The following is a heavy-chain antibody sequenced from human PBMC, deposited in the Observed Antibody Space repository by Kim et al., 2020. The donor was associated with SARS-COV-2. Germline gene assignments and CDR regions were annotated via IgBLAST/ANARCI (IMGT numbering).Heavy chain of an antibody. CDR3: AREILRGDYVWGSYRSRWFDP. CDR2: INPSGGST. CDR1: GYTFTSYY. Sequence: ASVKVSCKASGYTFTSYYMHWVRQAPGQGLEWMGIINPSGGSTSYAQKFQGRVTMTRDTSTSTVYMELSSLRSEDTAVYYCAREILRGDYVWGSYRSRWFDPWGQGTLVTVSS. J-gene: IGHJ5*02. D-gene: IGHD3-16*02. V-gene: IGHV1-46*01.